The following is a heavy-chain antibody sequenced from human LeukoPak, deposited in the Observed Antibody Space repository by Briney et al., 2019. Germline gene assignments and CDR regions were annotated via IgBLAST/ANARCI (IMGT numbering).Heavy chain of an antibody. V-gene: IGHV3-7*01. CDR1: GFRFDSHW. J-gene: IGHJ4*02. CDR3: ARDDRVALGLPAPDY. CDR2: IKLDGSEK. Sequence: GGSLRLSCTASGFRFDSHWMSWVRQAPGKGLEWVATIKLDGSEKYYVDSVKGRFTISRDDAKNSLYLHMYSLRAEDTAVYYCARDDRVALGLPAPDYWGQGTLVTVSS. D-gene: IGHD6-13*01.